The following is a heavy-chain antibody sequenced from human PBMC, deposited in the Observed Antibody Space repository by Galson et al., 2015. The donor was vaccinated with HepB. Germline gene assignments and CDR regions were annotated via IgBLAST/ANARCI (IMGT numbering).Heavy chain of an antibody. CDR2: ISYDGSNK. CDR1: GFTFSSYA. D-gene: IGHD3-22*01. CDR3: ARVCIPYDSSGYYYSTRDGMDV. Sequence: SLRLSCAASGFTFSSYAMHWVRQAPGKGLEWVAVISYDGSNKYYADSVKGRFTISRDNSKNTLYLQMNSLRAEDTAVYYCARVCIPYDSSGYYYSTRDGMDVWGQGTTVTVSS. J-gene: IGHJ6*02. V-gene: IGHV3-30-3*01.